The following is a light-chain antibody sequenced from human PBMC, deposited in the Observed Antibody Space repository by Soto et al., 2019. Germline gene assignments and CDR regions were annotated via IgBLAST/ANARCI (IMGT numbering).Light chain of an antibody. CDR1: QSVSSN. CDR2: GAS. V-gene: IGKV3-15*01. CDR3: QQYNNWPRT. Sequence: EILMTQSPSTLSVSPGERATLSCRTSQSVSSNLAWYQQKLGQAPRLLIYGASTRATGIPARFSGSGSGTEFTLTIGSLQSEDFEVYYCQQYNNWPRTFGQGTKVDIK. J-gene: IGKJ1*01.